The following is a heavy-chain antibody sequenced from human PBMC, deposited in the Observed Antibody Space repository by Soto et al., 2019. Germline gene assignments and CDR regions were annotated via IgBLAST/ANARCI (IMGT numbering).Heavy chain of an antibody. J-gene: IGHJ2*01. CDR2: IKSKTDGGTT. V-gene: IGHV3-15*07. Sequence: EVQLVESGGGLVKPGGSLRLSCAASGFTFSNAWMNWVRQAPGKGLEWVGRIKSKTDGGTTDYAAPVKGRFTISRDDSKNTLYLQMNSLKTEDTAVYYCTTDPRRFSITSGYYPYWYFDLWGRGTLVTVSS. D-gene: IGHD3-22*01. CDR3: TTDPRRFSITSGYYPYWYFDL. CDR1: GFTFSNAW.